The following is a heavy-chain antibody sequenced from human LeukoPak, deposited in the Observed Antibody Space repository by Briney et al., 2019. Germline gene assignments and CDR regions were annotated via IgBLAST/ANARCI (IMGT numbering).Heavy chain of an antibody. CDR3: ARGGSGTAALYAWFDP. V-gene: IGHV1-18*01. CDR1: GYTFTSYG. J-gene: IGHJ5*02. CDR2: ISAYNGNT. Sequence: ASVKVSCKASGYTFTSYGISRVRQAPGQGVEWMGWISAYNGNTNYAQKLQGRVTMTTDTSTSTAYMELRSLRSDDTAVYYCARGGSGTAALYAWFDPWGQGTLVTVSS. D-gene: IGHD2-2*01.